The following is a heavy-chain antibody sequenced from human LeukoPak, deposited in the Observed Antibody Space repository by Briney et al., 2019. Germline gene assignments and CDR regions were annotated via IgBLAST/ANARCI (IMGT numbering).Heavy chain of an antibody. J-gene: IGHJ6*03. CDR2: ISAYNGNT. D-gene: IGHD6-6*01. Sequence: GASVKVSCKASGYTFTSYGISWVRQAPGQGLEWMEWISAYNGNTNYAQKLQGRVTMTTDTSTSTAYMELRSLRSDDTAVYYCARVGGKQLDYYYYYMDVWGKGTTVTVSS. CDR3: ARVGGKQLDYYYYYMDV. CDR1: GYTFTSYG. V-gene: IGHV1-18*01.